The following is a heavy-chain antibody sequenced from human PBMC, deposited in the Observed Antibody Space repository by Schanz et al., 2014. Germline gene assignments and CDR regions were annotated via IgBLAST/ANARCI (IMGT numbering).Heavy chain of an antibody. J-gene: IGHJ6*02. V-gene: IGHV1-18*01. CDR3: ARVQDDILTGSEYYYGMDV. CDR1: GYNFTTYT. D-gene: IGHD3-9*01. Sequence: QVQLVQSGAEVKKPGASVKVSCKASGYNFTTYTMNWVRQAPGQGLEWMGWISTSNGNTNYIQKLQGRVTMTTDTSTSTAYMELRSLRSDDTAVYYCARVQDDILTGSEYYYGMDVWGQGTTVTVSS. CDR2: ISTSNGNT.